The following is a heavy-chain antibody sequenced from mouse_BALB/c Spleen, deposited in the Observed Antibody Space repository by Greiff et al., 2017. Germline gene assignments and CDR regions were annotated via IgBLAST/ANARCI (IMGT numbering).Heavy chain of an antibody. Sequence: VQLVESGAELVRPGSSVKISCKASGYAFSSYWMNWVKQRPGQGLEWIGQIYPGDGDTNYNGKFKGKATLTADKSSSTAYMQLSSLTSEDSAVYFCARGGYDAWFAYWGQGTLVTVSA. CDR1: GYAFSSYW. CDR3: ARGGYDAWFAY. J-gene: IGHJ3*01. D-gene: IGHD2-14*01. CDR2: IYPGDGDT. V-gene: IGHV1-80*01.